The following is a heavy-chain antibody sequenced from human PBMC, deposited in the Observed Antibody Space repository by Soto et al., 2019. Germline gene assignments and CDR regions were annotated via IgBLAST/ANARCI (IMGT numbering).Heavy chain of an antibody. Sequence: QVQLVQSGAEVKKPGSSVKVSCKASGGTFSSYAISWVRQAPGQGLEWMGGIIPIFGTANYAQKFQGRVTITADESTRKAYMELRSLGSEDTAVYYCARGEVIPDRYYYYGMDVWGQGTTVTVSS. J-gene: IGHJ6*02. V-gene: IGHV1-69*12. CDR3: ARGEVIPDRYYYYGMDV. CDR1: GGTFSSYA. CDR2: IIPIFGTA. D-gene: IGHD3-22*01.